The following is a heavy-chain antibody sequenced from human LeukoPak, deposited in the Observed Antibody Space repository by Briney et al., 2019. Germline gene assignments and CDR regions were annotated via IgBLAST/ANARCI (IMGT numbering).Heavy chain of an antibody. V-gene: IGHV1-69*13. J-gene: IGHJ3*02. D-gene: IGHD6-19*01. CDR2: IIPIFGTA. CDR1: GGTFSSYA. CDR3: ARDGGWPNDAFDI. Sequence: ASVKVSCKASGGTFSSYAISWVRQAPGQGLEWMGGIIPIFGTANYAQKFQGRVTITADESTSTAYMELSSLRSEDTAVYYCARDGGWPNDAFDIWGQGTMVIVSS.